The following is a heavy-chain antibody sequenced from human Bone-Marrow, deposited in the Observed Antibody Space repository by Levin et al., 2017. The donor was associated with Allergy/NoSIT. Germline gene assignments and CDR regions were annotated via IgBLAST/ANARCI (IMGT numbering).Heavy chain of an antibody. CDR3: ARDRYSAVAGIDWTHPLDY. Sequence: GESLKISCAASGFTFSDFGIHWVRQAPGKGLEWVAVIWYDGSNKYYTDSVKGRFTISRDNSKNTQYLQMDSLRAEDTAVYYCARDRYSAVAGIDWTHPLDYWGQGTLVTVSS. D-gene: IGHD6-19*01. CDR2: IWYDGSNK. J-gene: IGHJ4*02. V-gene: IGHV3-33*01. CDR1: GFTFSDFG.